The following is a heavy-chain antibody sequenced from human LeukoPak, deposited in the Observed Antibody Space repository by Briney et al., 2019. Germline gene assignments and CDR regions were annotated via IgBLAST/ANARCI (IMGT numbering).Heavy chain of an antibody. CDR1: GITFSNYA. J-gene: IGHJ4*02. CDR3: AGRPTGYSSGYIH. D-gene: IGHD5-18*01. CDR2: ISGSAHKI. Sequence: AGGSPRLSCVAPGITFSNYAVSWVRQAPEKGLDWVSVISGSAHKIRYADSVKGRFTISRDNSENIVYLQMNNLRVEDTAVYYCAGRPTGYSSGYIHWGQGTLVTVSS. V-gene: IGHV3-23*01.